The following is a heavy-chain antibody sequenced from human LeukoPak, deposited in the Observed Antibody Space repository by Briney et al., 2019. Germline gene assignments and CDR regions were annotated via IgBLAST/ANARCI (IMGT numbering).Heavy chain of an antibody. V-gene: IGHV4-59*01. CDR1: GAPISGYY. J-gene: IGHJ4*02. Sequence: PSETLSLTCRVSGAPISGYYWSWIRQPPGKGLEWIGHMYYSGGTTYNPSLKSRVSISLDTPKKHFSLKLSSVTAADTAVYYCAGTGLFFDYWSQGTLVTVSS. CDR3: AGTGLFFDY. D-gene: IGHD7-27*01. CDR2: MYYSGGT.